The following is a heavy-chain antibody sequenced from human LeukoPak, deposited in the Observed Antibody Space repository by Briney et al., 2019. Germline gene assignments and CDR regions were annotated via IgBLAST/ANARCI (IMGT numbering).Heavy chain of an antibody. J-gene: IGHJ5*02. CDR2: IYYSGST. D-gene: IGHD6-13*01. V-gene: IGHV4-59*12. Sequence: SETLSLTCTVSGGSIRSYYWSWIRQPPGKGLEWIAYIYYSGSTNYSPSLKSRVTISVDTSKNQFSLKLSSVTAADTAVYYCARGLGIAAAGYPWGQGTLVTVSS. CDR1: GGSIRSYY. CDR3: ARGLGIAAAGYP.